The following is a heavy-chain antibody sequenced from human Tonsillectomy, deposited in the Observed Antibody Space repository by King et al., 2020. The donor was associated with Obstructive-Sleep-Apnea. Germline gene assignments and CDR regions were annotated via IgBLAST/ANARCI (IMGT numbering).Heavy chain of an antibody. Sequence: ELQLVQSGTEVKKPGESLKISCRCSGYNFATSWIGWVRQMPGKGLEWMGVIYPSDSDTRYSPSFQGQVTISADKSISTAYLQWSSLKASDTAIYYCSRLAGGFRRPFDYWGQGTLVTVSS. V-gene: IGHV5-51*01. CDR1: GYNFATSW. CDR2: IYPSDSDT. D-gene: IGHD1-14*01. J-gene: IGHJ4*02. CDR3: SRLAGGFRRPFDY.